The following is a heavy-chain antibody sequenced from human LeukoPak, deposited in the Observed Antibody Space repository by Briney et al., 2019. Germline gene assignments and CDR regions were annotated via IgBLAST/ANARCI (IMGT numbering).Heavy chain of an antibody. V-gene: IGHV3-21*01. J-gene: IGHJ5*02. Sequence: GGSLRLSCAASGFIFSSYSINWVRQAPGKGLEWVSSNSSSSSYIYYADSVKGRFTISRDNAKNSLYLQMNSLRAEDTAVYYCARGPSNYVQNWFDPWGQGTLVTVSS. CDR1: GFIFSSYS. CDR3: ARGPSNYVQNWFDP. CDR2: NSSSSSYI. D-gene: IGHD4-11*01.